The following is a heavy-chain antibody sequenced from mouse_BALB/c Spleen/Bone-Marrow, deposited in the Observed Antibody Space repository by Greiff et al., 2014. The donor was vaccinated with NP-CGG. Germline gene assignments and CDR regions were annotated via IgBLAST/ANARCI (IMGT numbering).Heavy chain of an antibody. CDR2: ISGGGSYT. J-gene: IGHJ3*01. D-gene: IGHD2-4*01. Sequence: DVQLQESGGGLVKSGGSLKLSCAASGFSFNSYGMSWVRQTPEKRLEWVATISGGGSYTFYPDSVKGRFTISRDNAKNNLYLQLSSLRSEMTALSYCARHTYYDQTEVSFVYWGQGTLVTVSA. CDR1: GFSFNSYG. V-gene: IGHV5-9-2*01. CDR3: ARHTYYDQTEVSFVY.